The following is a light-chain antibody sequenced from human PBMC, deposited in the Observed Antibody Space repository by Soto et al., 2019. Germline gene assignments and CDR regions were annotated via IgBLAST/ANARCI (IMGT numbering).Light chain of an antibody. CDR1: NSDVGGYNY. CDR3: ASYTSSITYV. V-gene: IGLV2-14*03. CDR2: DVS. Sequence: QSALTQPASVSGSPGQSITISCTGNNSDVGGYNYVSWYQQHPGKAPKLLIYDVSSRPSGLSNRFSGSKSGNTASLIISGLQAEDEADYYCASYTSSITYVFGSGTKLTVL. J-gene: IGLJ1*01.